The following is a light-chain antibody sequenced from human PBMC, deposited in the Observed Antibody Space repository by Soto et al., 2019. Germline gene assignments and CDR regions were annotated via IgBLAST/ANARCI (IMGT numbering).Light chain of an antibody. V-gene: IGLV2-14*01. CDR1: SSDVGGYNY. CDR3: SSYTTSGTRV. J-gene: IGLJ2*01. Sequence: QSALTQPASVSGSPGQSITISCSGTSSDVGGYNYVSWYQQHSGKAPKLMIYEVSNRPSGVSNRFSGSKSGNTASLTISGLQAEDEADYYCSSYTTSGTRVFGGGTKLTVL. CDR2: EVS.